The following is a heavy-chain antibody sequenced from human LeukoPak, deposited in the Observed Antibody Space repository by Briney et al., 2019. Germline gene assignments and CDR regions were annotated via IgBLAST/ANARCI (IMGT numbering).Heavy chain of an antibody. J-gene: IGHJ6*02. V-gene: IGHV1-69*13. CDR1: GGTFSSYA. D-gene: IGHD6-13*01. Sequence: SVKVSCEASGGTFSSYAISWVRQAPGQGLEWMGGIIPIFGTANYAQKFQGRVTITADESTSTAYMELSSLRSEDTAVYYCARVTPGIAAAGNRYYYYYGMDVWGQGTTVTVSS. CDR2: IIPIFGTA. CDR3: ARVTPGIAAAGNRYYYYYGMDV.